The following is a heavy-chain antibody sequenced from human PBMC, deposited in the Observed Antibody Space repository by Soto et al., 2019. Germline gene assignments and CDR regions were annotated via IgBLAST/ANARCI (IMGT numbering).Heavy chain of an antibody. CDR3: AREPKQNYDTSTWNVGFDS. D-gene: IGHD3-22*01. CDR2: IYYTGNN. V-gene: IGHV4-30-4*01. CDR1: GDSISSPHYY. J-gene: IGHJ4*02. Sequence: SETLSLTCTVSGDSISSPHYYWTWVRQPPGKGLEWVGYIYYTGNNFYNPALQSRIAMSVDPSTNQFSLNLASVTAADTAVYYCAREPKQNYDTSTWNVGFDSLGPGTLVTVSS.